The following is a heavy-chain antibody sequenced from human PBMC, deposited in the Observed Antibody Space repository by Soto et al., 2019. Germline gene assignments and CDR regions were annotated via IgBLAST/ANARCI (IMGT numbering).Heavy chain of an antibody. J-gene: IGHJ6*02. D-gene: IGHD3-16*01. CDR3: ARVGGSIKDYSYGMDV. CDR1: GDTFTSYD. Sequence: ASVKVSCKASGDTFTSYDINWVRQATGQGLEWMGWMNPNSGNTGYAQKFQGRVTMTRNTSISTAYMELSSLRSEDTAVYYCARVGGSIKDYSYGMDVWGQGTPVTVSS. CDR2: MNPNSGNT. V-gene: IGHV1-8*01.